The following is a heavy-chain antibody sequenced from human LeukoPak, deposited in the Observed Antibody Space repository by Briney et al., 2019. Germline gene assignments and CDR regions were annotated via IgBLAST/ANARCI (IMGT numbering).Heavy chain of an antibody. D-gene: IGHD6-13*01. V-gene: IGHV4-4*07. Sequence: SETLSLTCTVSGGSISSYYWSWIRQPAGKGLEWIRRIYTSGSTNYNPSLKSRVTMSVDTSKNQFSLKLSSVTAADTAVYYCARVDRSAAAPWYYYYYMDVWGKGTTVTVSS. CDR2: IYTSGST. CDR3: ARVDRSAAAPWYYYYYMDV. J-gene: IGHJ6*03. CDR1: GGSISSYY.